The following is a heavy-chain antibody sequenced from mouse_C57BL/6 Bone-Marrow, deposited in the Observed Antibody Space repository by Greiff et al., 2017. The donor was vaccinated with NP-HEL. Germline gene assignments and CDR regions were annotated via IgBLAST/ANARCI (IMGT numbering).Heavy chain of an antibody. CDR3: AREDYEPFAY. V-gene: IGHV1-82*01. J-gene: IGHJ3*01. CDR2: IYPGDGDT. CDR1: GYAFSSSW. Sequence: QVQLQQSGPELVKPGASVKISCKASGYAFSSSWMNWVKQRPGKGLEWIGRIYPGDGDTNYNGKFKGKATLTADKSSSTAYMQLSSLTSEDSAVYFFAREDYEPFAYWGQGTLVTVSA. D-gene: IGHD2-4*01.